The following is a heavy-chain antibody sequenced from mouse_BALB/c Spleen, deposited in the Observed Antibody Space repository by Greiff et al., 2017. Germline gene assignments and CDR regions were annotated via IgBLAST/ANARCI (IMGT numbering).Heavy chain of an antibody. V-gene: IGHV5-4*02. CDR3: ARDLGGSSYRDAMDY. J-gene: IGHJ4*01. CDR1: GFTFSDYY. D-gene: IGHD1-1*01. Sequence: EVKLMESGGGLVKPGGSLKLSCAASGFTFSDYYMYWVRQTPEKRLEWVATISDGGSYTYYPDSVKGRFTISRDNAKNNLYLQMSSLKSEDTAMYYCARDLGGSSYRDAMDYWGQGTSVTVSS. CDR2: ISDGGSYT.